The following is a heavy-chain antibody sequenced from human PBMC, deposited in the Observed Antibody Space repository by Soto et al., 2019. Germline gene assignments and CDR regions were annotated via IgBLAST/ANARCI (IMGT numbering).Heavy chain of an antibody. D-gene: IGHD6-19*01. CDR1: GYSFTSYA. Sequence: ASVKVSCKASGYSFTSYAIHCVRPAPRQRLEWMAWINVGDGYTRYSQNFQDRVTFTRDTSATTAYMEVTSLTSEDTAVYYCARWDYSSGWAGGFNPWGQGTLVTVSS. V-gene: IGHV1-3*01. CDR3: ARWDYSSGWAGGFNP. CDR2: INVGDGYT. J-gene: IGHJ5*02.